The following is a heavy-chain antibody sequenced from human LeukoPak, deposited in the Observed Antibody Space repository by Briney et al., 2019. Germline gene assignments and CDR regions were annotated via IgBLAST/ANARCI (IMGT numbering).Heavy chain of an antibody. CDR3: ARVVWGKFDP. CDR1: GYSISSGYY. V-gene: IGHV4-38-2*02. Sequence: SETLSLTCTVSGYSISSGYYWGWIRQPPGKGLEWIGSIYYSGSTYYNPSLKSRVTISVDTSKNQFSLKLSSVTAADTAVYYCARVVWGKFDPWGQGTLVTVSS. D-gene: IGHD3-16*01. J-gene: IGHJ5*02. CDR2: IYYSGST.